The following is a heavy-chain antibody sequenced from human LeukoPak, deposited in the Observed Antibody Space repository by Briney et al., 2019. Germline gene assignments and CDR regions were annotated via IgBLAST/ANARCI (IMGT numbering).Heavy chain of an antibody. J-gene: IGHJ3*01. CDR2: VHATIGGA. V-gene: IGHV3-23*01. CDR3: ARDPSGDYIGAFEF. Sequence: GGSLRLSCAASGFTFSSYWMSWVRRAPGKGLQWVSAVHATIGGAQYADSVKGRFTISRDNSKNTLYLQMDSLRAEDTAIYYCARDPSGDYIGAFEFWGRGTMVTVSS. CDR1: GFTFSSYW. D-gene: IGHD4-17*01.